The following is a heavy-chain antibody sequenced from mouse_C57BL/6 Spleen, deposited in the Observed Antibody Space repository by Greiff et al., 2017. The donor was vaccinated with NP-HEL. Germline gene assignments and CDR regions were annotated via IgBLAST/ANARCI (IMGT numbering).Heavy chain of an antibody. V-gene: IGHV2-2*01. CDR2: IWSGGST. CDR3: ARNRGYGNPYYYAMDY. J-gene: IGHJ4*01. Sequence: QVQLQQSGPGLVQPSQSLSITCTVSGFSLTSYGVHWVRQSPGKGLEWLGVIWSGGSTDYNAAFISRLSISKDNSKSQVFFKMNSLQADDTAIYYCARNRGYGNPYYYAMDYWGQGTSVTVSS. CDR1: GFSLTSYG. D-gene: IGHD2-1*01.